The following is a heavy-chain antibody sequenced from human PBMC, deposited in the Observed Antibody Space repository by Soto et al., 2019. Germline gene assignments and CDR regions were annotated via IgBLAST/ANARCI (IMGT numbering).Heavy chain of an antibody. Sequence: GGSLRLSXAASGFTFNNYALSWVRQAPGKGLEWVSTIKSGDSTSYADSVKGRFTISRDNSQNTLYLQMNSLRAEDTAVYYCARDPPYRMYYFHFWGQGTQVPVSS. CDR3: ARDPPYRMYYFHF. D-gene: IGHD1-26*01. V-gene: IGHV3-23*01. CDR1: GFTFNNYA. CDR2: IKSGDST. J-gene: IGHJ4*02.